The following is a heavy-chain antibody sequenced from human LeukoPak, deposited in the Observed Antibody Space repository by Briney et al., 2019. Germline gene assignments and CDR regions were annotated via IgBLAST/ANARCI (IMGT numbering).Heavy chain of an antibody. D-gene: IGHD3-22*01. V-gene: IGHV4-4*07. CDR2: IYTSGST. Sequence: SETLSLTCTVSGGSISSYYWSWIRQPAGKGLEWIGRIYTSGSTNYNPSLKSRVTMSVDTSKNQFSLKLSSVTAADTAVYYCARVTHYYDSSGYYSDYFDYWGPGTLVTVSS. CDR1: GGSISSYY. J-gene: IGHJ4*02. CDR3: ARVTHYYDSSGYYSDYFDY.